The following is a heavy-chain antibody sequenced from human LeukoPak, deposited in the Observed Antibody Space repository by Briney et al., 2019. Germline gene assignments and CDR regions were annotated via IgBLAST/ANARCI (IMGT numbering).Heavy chain of an antibody. V-gene: IGHV3-48*04. CDR3: ARESNNYYSGMDV. CDR1: GFTFSSYN. Sequence: AGGSLRLSCAASGFTFSSYNMNWVRQAPGKGLEWVSYISSRGSTVYYADSVQGRFTISRDNLKNSLSLQMNSLRAEDTAVYYCARESNNYYSGMDVWGQGTTVTVSS. CDR2: ISSRGSTV. J-gene: IGHJ6*02.